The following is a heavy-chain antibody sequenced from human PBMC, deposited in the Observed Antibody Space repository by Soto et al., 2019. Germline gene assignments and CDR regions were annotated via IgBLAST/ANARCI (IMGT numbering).Heavy chain of an antibody. CDR2: IYHSGST. Sequence: SETLSLTCAVSGGSISSGGYSWSWIRQPPGKGLEGVGYIYHSGSTYYNPALKSRVTISVDRSKNQFSLKLSSVTAADTAVYYCAGGIAARPLGYWGQRTLVTVSS. J-gene: IGHJ4*02. CDR3: AGGIAARPLGY. V-gene: IGHV4-30-2*01. CDR1: GGSISSGGYS. D-gene: IGHD6-6*01.